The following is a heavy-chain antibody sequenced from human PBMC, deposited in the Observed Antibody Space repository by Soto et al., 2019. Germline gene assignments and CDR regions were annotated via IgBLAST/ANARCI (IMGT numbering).Heavy chain of an antibody. CDR2: ISYDGSNK. Sequence: GGSLRLSCAASGFTFSSYAMHWVRQAPGKGLEWVAVISYDGSNKYYADSVKGRFTISRDNSKNTLYLQMNSLRAEDTAVYYCARDPGAFDIWGQGTMVTVSS. V-gene: IGHV3-30-3*01. CDR1: GFTFSSYA. CDR3: ARDPGAFDI. J-gene: IGHJ3*02.